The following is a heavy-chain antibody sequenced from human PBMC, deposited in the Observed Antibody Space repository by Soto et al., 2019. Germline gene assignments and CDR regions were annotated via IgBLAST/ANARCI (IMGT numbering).Heavy chain of an antibody. CDR3: ARGGTMIVVAAFDY. CDR2: INLSGST. CDR1: GGAFRGYY. V-gene: IGHV4-34*01. J-gene: IGHJ4*02. D-gene: IGHD3-22*01. Sequence: PSETLSLTFAVFGGAFRGYYWSWIRQPPGKGLGWIGAINLSGSTNYKPSLNSRVTLSVATSKNQFSLKLSSVTAAKTAVYCCARGGTMIVVAAFDYWGQGTLVTVSS.